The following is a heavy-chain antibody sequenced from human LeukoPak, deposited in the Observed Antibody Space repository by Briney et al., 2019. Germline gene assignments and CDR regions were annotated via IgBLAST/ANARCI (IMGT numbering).Heavy chain of an antibody. Sequence: PGGSLRLSCAASGFTFRSYAMSWVRQAPGKGLEWVSAISGSGDSTYYADSVKGRFTISRDNSKNTLYVQMSSLRAEDTAVYYCAQHYDTNFLDSFDIWGQGTMVTVSS. V-gene: IGHV3-23*01. CDR1: GFTFRSYA. CDR2: ISGSGDST. J-gene: IGHJ3*02. CDR3: AQHYDTNFLDSFDI. D-gene: IGHD3-22*01.